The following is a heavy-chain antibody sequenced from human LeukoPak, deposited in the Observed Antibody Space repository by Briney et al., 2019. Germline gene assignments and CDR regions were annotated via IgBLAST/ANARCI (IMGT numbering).Heavy chain of an antibody. CDR3: ARELQSCSTANCYTRDF. Sequence: GGSLRLSCKGSGYSFTNYWIGWVRQMPGKGLEWMGLIYPGDSDTRYSPSFQGQVTISADKSINTAYLQWSSLKASDTAMYYCARELQSCSTANCYTRDFWGQGTLVTVSS. CDR1: GYSFTNYW. J-gene: IGHJ4*02. CDR2: IYPGDSDT. V-gene: IGHV5-51*01. D-gene: IGHD2-2*01.